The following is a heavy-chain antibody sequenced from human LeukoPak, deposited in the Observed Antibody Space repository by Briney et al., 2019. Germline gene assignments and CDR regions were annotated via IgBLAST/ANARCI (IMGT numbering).Heavy chain of an antibody. CDR2: IWYDGSNK. CDR3: AKDRYSSRGNCFDT. J-gene: IGHJ5*02. V-gene: IGHV3-33*06. D-gene: IGHD6-13*01. Sequence: GGSLRLSCATSGFTFSSYGMHWVRQVPGKGLEWVAVIWYDGSNKYYADSVKGRFTISRDNSKNTLYLQMNSLRAEDTAVYYCAKDRYSSRGNCFDTWGQGTLVTVSS. CDR1: GFTFSSYG.